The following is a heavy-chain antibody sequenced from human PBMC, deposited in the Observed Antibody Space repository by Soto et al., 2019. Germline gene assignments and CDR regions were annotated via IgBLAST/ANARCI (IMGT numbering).Heavy chain of an antibody. J-gene: IGHJ6*02. D-gene: IGHD5-18*01. CDR1: GYTFTSYG. CDR2: ISAYNGNT. V-gene: IGHV1-18*01. CDR3: ARDGVDTATGYYYGMVF. Sequence: ASVKVSCKASGYTFTSYGISWVRQAPGQGLEWMGWISAYNGNTNYAQKLQGRVTMTTDTSTSTAYMALRSLRSDDTAVYYCARDGVDTATGYYYGMVFWGQGTTVTVSS.